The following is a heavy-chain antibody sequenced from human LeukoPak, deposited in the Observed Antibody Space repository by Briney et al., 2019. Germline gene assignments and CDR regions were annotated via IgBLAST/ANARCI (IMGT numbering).Heavy chain of an antibody. CDR1: GFTFRNYL. D-gene: IGHD5-24*01. CDR2: INQDESRA. V-gene: IGHV3-74*01. Sequence: QPGGSLRLSCAVSGFTFRNYLMHCVRQPPAQGLVWVSRINQDESRAYADSVKGRFTVSRDNAKNMLYLQLNGLRAEDTAVYFCGRGGDGIDVWGQGTTVIVSS. J-gene: IGHJ3*01. CDR3: GRGGDGIDV.